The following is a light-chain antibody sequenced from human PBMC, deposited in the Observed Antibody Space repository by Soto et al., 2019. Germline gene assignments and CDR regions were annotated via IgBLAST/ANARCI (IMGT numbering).Light chain of an antibody. CDR2: AAS. Sequence: IPRTQSATSMSESVADRVTIACRASQSISSYLNWYQQKPGKAPKLLIYAASSLQSGVPSRFSGSGSGIDFTLTICSLQPEDFATYYCPHSYSTPLTFGGGTKVDIK. CDR1: QSISSY. V-gene: IGKV1-39*01. J-gene: IGKJ4*01. CDR3: PHSYSTPLT.